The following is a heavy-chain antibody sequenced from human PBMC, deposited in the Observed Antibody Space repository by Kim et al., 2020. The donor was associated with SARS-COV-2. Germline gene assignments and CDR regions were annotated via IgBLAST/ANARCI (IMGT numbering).Heavy chain of an antibody. V-gene: IGHV5-51*01. D-gene: IGHD2-15*01. CDR2: YPGDSYT. Sequence: YPGDSYTRHSPSFQGQVTISADKSISTAYLQWSSLKASDTAMYYCARIGDYWGQGTLVTVSS. J-gene: IGHJ4*02. CDR3: ARIGDY.